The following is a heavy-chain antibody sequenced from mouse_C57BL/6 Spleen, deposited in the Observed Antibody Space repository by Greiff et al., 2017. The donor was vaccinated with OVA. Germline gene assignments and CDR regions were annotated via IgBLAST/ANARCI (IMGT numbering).Heavy chain of an antibody. CDR1: GYTFTDYY. CDR2: INPNNGGT. J-gene: IGHJ3*01. CDR3: ARPYGNLFAY. Sequence: EVQLQQSGPELVKPGASVKISCKASGYTFTDYYMNWVKQSHGKSLEWIGDINPNNGGTSYNQKFKGKATLTVDKSSSTAYMELRSLTSEDSAVYYCARPYGNLFAYWGQGTLVTVSA. V-gene: IGHV1-26*01. D-gene: IGHD2-1*01.